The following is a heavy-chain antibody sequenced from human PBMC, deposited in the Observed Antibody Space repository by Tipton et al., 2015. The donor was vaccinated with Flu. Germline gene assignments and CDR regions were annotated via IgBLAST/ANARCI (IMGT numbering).Heavy chain of an antibody. CDR3: ARRDYSNYVSEPKNWFDT. CDR1: GGSITRGSYY. CDR2: IYTNANT. D-gene: IGHD4-11*01. J-gene: IGHJ5*02. Sequence: TLSLTCTVSGGSITRGSYYYNWIRQPAGKGLEWIGRIYTNANTNYKPSLKSRVTISIDRSKNQFSLKLTSVTAADTAVYYCARRDYSNYVSEPKNWFDTWGQGTLVTVSS. V-gene: IGHV4-61*02.